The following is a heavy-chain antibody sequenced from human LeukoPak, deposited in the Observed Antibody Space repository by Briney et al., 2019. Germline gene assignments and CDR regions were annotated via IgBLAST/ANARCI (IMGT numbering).Heavy chain of an antibody. Sequence: PGGSLRLSCAASGFTFSSDAMSWVRQAPGKGLEWVSAISGSGGSTYYADSVKGRFTISRDNSQNTLYLQMNSLRAEDTAVYYCARDYADYVGYFFFDYWGQGTLVTVSS. J-gene: IGHJ4*02. CDR2: ISGSGGST. CDR1: GFTFSSDA. D-gene: IGHD4-17*01. V-gene: IGHV3-23*01. CDR3: ARDYADYVGYFFFDY.